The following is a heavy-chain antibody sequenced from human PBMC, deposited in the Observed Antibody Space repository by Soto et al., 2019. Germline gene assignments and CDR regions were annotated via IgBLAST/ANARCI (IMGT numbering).Heavy chain of an antibody. J-gene: IGHJ6*02. CDR3: ARELGYCSSTSCARGHYYYYGMDV. CDR2: IYHSGST. Sequence: PSETLSLTCAVSGGSISSSNWWSWVRQPPGKGLEWIGEIYHSGSTNYNPSLRSRVTISVDKSKNQFSLKLSSVTAADTAVYYCARELGYCSSTSCARGHYYYYGMDVWGQGTTVTVS. D-gene: IGHD2-2*01. V-gene: IGHV4-4*02. CDR1: GGSISSSNW.